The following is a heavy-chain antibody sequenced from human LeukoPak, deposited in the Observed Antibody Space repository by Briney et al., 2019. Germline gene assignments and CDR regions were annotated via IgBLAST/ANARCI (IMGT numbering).Heavy chain of an antibody. V-gene: IGHV1-2*02. CDR2: INPNSGGT. CDR1: GYTFTGYY. CDR3: ARDEGVTTVVTGSPDAYGMDV. J-gene: IGHJ6*02. Sequence: ASVKVSCKASGYTFTGYYMHWVRQAPGQGLEWMGWINPNSGGTNYAQKFQGRVTMTRDTSISTAYMELSRLRSDDTAVYYCARDEGVTTVVTGSPDAYGMDVWGQGTTVTVSS. D-gene: IGHD4-23*01.